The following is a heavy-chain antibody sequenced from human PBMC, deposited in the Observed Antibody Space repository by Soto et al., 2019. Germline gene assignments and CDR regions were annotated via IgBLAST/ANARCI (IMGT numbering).Heavy chain of an antibody. V-gene: IGHV3-33*01. CDR2: IWYDGGNK. D-gene: IGHD3-16*01. CDR1: GFTFSNYG. Sequence: PGGSLRLSCAASGFTFSNYGMHWVRQAPGKVRGWVAFIWYDGGNKYYAESVKGRFTISRDNSKNTLYLQMNSLRAEDTAVYYCARDGDVNTGFGKDYWGQGTLVTVSS. J-gene: IGHJ4*02. CDR3: ARDGDVNTGFGKDY.